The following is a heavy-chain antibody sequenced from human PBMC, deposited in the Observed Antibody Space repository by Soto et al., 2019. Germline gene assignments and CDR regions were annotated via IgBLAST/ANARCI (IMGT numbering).Heavy chain of an antibody. V-gene: IGHV1-69*01. D-gene: IGHD3-3*01. CDR1: GGSFSDYA. CDR2: IIPMLGTP. CDR3: ARDPQKYYDLGVDV. Sequence: QVQLVQSGAELKKPGSSVRVSCKASGGSFSDYAISWVRQAPGQGLEWVGGIIPMLGTPNYAPELQGRVTITADASTSTVYMELSSLRSEDTAVYYCARDPQKYYDLGVDVWGPGTTVIVSS. J-gene: IGHJ6*02.